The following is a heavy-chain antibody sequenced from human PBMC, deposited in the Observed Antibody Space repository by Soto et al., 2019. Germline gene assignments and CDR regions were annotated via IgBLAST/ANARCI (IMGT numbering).Heavy chain of an antibody. J-gene: IGHJ6*02. CDR3: ARGPEYSSSSVVDYYYYSGMDV. V-gene: IGHV1-69*01. CDR1: GGTFSSYA. D-gene: IGHD6-6*01. CDR2: IIPIFGTA. Sequence: QVQLVQSGAEVKKPGSSVKVSCKASGGTFSSYAISWVRQAPGQGLEWMGGIIPIFGTANYAQKFQGRVTITADESTSTDYMELSSLRAEDTAVYYCARGPEYSSSSVVDYYYYSGMDVWGQGTTVTVSS.